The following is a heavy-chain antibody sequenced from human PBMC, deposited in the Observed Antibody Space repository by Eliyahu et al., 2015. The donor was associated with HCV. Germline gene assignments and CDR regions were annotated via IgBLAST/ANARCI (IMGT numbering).Heavy chain of an antibody. J-gene: IGHJ4*02. CDR2: ISGSGGST. V-gene: IGHV3-23*01. Sequence: EVQLLESGGGLVQPGGSLRLSXXAXGFTFXSYAMSWVRQAPGKGLEWVSAISGSGGSTYYADSVKGRFTISRDNSKNTLYLQMNSLRAEDTAVYYCAKDGSSGDYSFFDYWGQGTLVTVSS. CDR3: AKDGSSGDYSFFDY. D-gene: IGHD4-17*01. CDR1: GFTFXSYA.